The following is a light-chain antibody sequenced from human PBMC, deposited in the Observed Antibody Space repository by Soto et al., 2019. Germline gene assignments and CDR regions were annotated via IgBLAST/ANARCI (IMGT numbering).Light chain of an antibody. CDR2: DVS. CDR3: QHYNSYSEA. CDR1: QSVSAW. Sequence: DIQLTQSPSFLSPSIGETVTITCRASQSVSAWLAWYQQKPGKAPKFLMYDVSTLESGVPLRFSGSGSGTEFTLTISSLQPDDFATYYCQHYNSYSEAFGQGTKVDIK. V-gene: IGKV1-5*01. J-gene: IGKJ1*01.